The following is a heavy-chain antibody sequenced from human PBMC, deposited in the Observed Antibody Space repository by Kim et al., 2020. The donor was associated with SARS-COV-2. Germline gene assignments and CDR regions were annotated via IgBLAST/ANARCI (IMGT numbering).Heavy chain of an antibody. D-gene: IGHD3-16*01. Sequence: GGSLRLSCTGSGFSLTSYAMTWVRQAEGKGLEWVSGINDFDGRGYYADSVQGRFTVSRDEANNTIYLQMTSLRVEDTAVYYCAKDLVKATVGLGSFDSWGQGTPVTVSS. CDR3: AKDLVKATVGLGSFDS. V-gene: IGHV3-23*01. CDR1: GFSLTSYA. J-gene: IGHJ5*01. CDR2: INDFDGRG.